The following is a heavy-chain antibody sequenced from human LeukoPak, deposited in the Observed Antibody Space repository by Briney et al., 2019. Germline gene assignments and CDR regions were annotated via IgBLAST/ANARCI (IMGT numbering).Heavy chain of an antibody. V-gene: IGHV1-46*01. CDR3: ARGGYYYDSSGYDSPYPFDY. Sequence: ASVKVSCKASGYTFTSYYMHWVRQAPGQGLEWMGIINPSGGSTSYAQKFQGRVTMTRDTSTSTVYMELSSLRSEDTAVYYCARGGYYYDSSGYDSPYPFDYWGQGTLVTVSS. J-gene: IGHJ4*02. CDR2: INPSGGST. CDR1: GYTFTSYY. D-gene: IGHD3-22*01.